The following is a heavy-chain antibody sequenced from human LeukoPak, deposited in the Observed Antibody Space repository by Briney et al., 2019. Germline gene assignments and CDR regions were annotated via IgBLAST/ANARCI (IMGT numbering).Heavy chain of an antibody. D-gene: IGHD6-6*01. J-gene: IGHJ4*02. CDR2: INDNGGGT. CDR1: GFIFSTYS. V-gene: IGHV3-23*01. CDR3: AKKLGSSPGDFFDY. Sequence: GGSLRLSCAASGFIFSTYSMIWVRQAPGKGLEWVSDINDNGGGTFYADSVKGRFTVSRDNSKNTLYMQMNSLRGGDTAVYYCAKKLGSSPGDFFDYWGQGTLVTVSS.